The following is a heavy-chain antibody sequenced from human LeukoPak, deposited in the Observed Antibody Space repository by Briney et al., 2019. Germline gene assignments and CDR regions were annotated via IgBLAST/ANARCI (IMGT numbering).Heavy chain of an antibody. CDR2: IQYDGSKK. J-gene: IGHJ4*02. Sequence: GGSLRLSCVASGFTFSSNGMHWVRQAPGRGLEWVTFIQYDGSKKYYADSVKGRFTISRDNSKNTLYLEMNSLRAEDTAVYYCAKDIGSYYDYWGQGILVAVSS. CDR1: GFTFSSNG. CDR3: AKDIGSYYDY. V-gene: IGHV3-30*02. D-gene: IGHD3-10*01.